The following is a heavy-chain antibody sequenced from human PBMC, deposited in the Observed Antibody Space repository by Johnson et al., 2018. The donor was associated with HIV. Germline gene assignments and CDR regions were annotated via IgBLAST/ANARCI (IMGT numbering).Heavy chain of an antibody. J-gene: IGHJ3*02. D-gene: IGHD2-15*01. Sequence: VQLVESGGGLVLPGGSLRLSCAVSGFTFTDHYMDWVRQAPGKGLEWVSSISGGSTYYADSVKGRFTISRDNSKNTLYLQMNSLRAEDTAVYYCARDDGGGGDAFDIWGQGTMVTVSS. CDR1: GFTFTDHY. CDR3: ARDDGGGGDAFDI. CDR2: ISGGST. V-gene: IGHV3-66*02.